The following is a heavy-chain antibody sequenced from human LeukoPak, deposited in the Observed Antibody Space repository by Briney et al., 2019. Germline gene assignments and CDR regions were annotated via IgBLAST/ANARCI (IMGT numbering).Heavy chain of an antibody. CDR1: GFTFDDYA. D-gene: IGHD6-6*01. CDR2: MSILSGIT. J-gene: IGHJ4*02. CDR3: AREFEYSTSGAGY. Sequence: GGSLRLSCAASGFTFDDYAMHWVRQAPGKGLEWVSSMSILSGITYYAESVKGRFTVSRDNAKNLLHLQMNSLRVEDTAIYYCAREFEYSTSGAGYWGQGTLVTVSS. V-gene: IGHV3-20*04.